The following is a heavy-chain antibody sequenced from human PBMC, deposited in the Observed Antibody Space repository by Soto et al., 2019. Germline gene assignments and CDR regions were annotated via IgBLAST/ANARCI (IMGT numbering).Heavy chain of an antibody. CDR1: GGSISSSSYY. CDR2: IYYSGST. J-gene: IGHJ5*02. D-gene: IGHD6-13*01. Sequence: SETLSLTCTVSGGSISSSSYYWGWIRQPPGKGLEWIGSIYYSGSTYYNPSLKSRVTISVDTSKNQFSLKLSSVTAADTAVYYCARHIAAAGGEWFDPWGQGTLVTVSS. V-gene: IGHV4-39*01. CDR3: ARHIAAAGGEWFDP.